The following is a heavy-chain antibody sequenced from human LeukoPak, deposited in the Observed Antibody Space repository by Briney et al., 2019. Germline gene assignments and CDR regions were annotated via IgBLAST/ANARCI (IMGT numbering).Heavy chain of an antibody. V-gene: IGHV3-23*01. D-gene: IGHD3-16*01. J-gene: IGHJ4*02. CDR1: GFSFSSFG. CDR3: ARKWGLPYEPFDY. CDR2: ISGSDDTT. Sequence: PGGSLRLFCEASGFSFSSFGMSWVRQAPGKGLEWVSTISGSDDTTQYADSVKGRFTTSRDNSKNTLHLQLDSLRAEDTAIYYCARKWGLPYEPFDYWGQGTLVTVSS.